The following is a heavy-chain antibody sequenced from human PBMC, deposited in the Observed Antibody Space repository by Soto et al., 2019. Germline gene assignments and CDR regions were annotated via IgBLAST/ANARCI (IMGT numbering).Heavy chain of an antibody. CDR3: TRDASRDSSARGWFDP. CDR1: GFRFSSSW. Sequence: GGSLRLSCAGSGFRFSSSWMSWVRQAPGKGLEWVAHIKQDGSEKYYVDSAKGRFTISRDNAKNSLHLQMNSLRAEDTAVYYCTRDASRDSSARGWFDPWGPGTLVTVSS. V-gene: IGHV3-7*01. CDR2: IKQDGSEK. J-gene: IGHJ5*02. D-gene: IGHD6-13*01.